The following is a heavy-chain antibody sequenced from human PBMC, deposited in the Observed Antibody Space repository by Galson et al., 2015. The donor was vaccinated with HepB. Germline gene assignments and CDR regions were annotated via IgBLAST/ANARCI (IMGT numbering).Heavy chain of an antibody. Sequence: PALVKPTQTLTLTCTFSGFSLSTSGMCVSWIRQPPGKALKWLALIDWDDDKYYSTSLKTRLTISKGTSKNQVVLTMTNMDPVDTATYYCARTTQFYDFWSGYYSGNYYYGMDVWGQGTTVTVSS. D-gene: IGHD3-3*01. V-gene: IGHV2-70*01. J-gene: IGHJ6*02. CDR3: ARTTQFYDFWSGYYSGNYYYGMDV. CDR2: IDWDDDK. CDR1: GFSLSTSGMC.